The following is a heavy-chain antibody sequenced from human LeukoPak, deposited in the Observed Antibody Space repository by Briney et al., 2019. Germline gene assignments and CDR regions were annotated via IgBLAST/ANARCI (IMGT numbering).Heavy chain of an antibody. J-gene: IGHJ6*03. CDR3: ARAAYSSSWGRDYYYYYMDV. V-gene: IGHV4-39*07. Sequence: PSETLSLTCTVSGGSISSSSYYWGWIRQPPGKGLEWIGSIHYSGSTNYNPSLKSRVTISVDTSKNQFSLKLSSVTAADTAVYYCARAAYSSSWGRDYYYYYMDVWGKGTTVTISS. CDR1: GGSISSSSYY. CDR2: IHYSGST. D-gene: IGHD6-13*01.